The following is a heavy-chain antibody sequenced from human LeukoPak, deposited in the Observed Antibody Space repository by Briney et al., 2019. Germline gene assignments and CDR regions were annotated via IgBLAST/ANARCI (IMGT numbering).Heavy chain of an antibody. CDR1: GGSFSGYY. CDR3: AGGGDIVVVPAATGPKGTFDY. J-gene: IGHJ4*02. V-gene: IGHV4-34*01. D-gene: IGHD2-2*01. Sequence: SETLSLTCAVYGGSFSGYYWSWIRQPPGKGLEWIGEINHSGSTNYNPSLKSRVTISVDTSKNQFSLKLSSVTAADTAVYYCAGGGDIVVVPAATGPKGTFDYWGQGTLVTVSA. CDR2: INHSGST.